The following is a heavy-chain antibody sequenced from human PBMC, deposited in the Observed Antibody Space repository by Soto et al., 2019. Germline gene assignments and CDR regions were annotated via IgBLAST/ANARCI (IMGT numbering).Heavy chain of an antibody. D-gene: IGHD2-15*01. Sequence: GGSLRLSCAASGFNFNSYTINWVRQAPGKRLEWLSSISSSGYIFSTDSVRGRFTISRDNAKNSVYLQINSLRAEDTAVYFCARDCSGGSCHPGMDVWRQGTTVTAAS. CDR1: GFNFNSYT. CDR3: ARDCSGGSCHPGMDV. V-gene: IGHV3-21*01. CDR2: ISSSGYI. J-gene: IGHJ6*02.